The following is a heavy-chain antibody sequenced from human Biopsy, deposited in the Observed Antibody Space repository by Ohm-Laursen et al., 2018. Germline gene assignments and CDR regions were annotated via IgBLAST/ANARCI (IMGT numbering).Heavy chain of an antibody. D-gene: IGHD6-19*01. CDR2: IYYTGST. V-gene: IGHV4-59*01. J-gene: IGHJ4*02. Sequence: SETLSLTCTVSRDSISNYYWTWIRQSPGKGLEWIGYIYYTGSTNYNPSVKSRVTISVDTSKNQFSLKLNSVTAADTAVYYCALQSVAQMKNFDYWGQGTLVTVSS. CDR3: ALQSVAQMKNFDY. CDR1: RDSISNYY.